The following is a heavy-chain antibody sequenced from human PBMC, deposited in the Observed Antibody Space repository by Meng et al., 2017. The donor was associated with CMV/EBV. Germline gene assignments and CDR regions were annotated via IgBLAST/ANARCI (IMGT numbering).Heavy chain of an antibody. CDR2: ISAYNGNT. D-gene: IGHD2-2*03. J-gene: IGHJ3*02. V-gene: IGHV1-18*04. CDR3: ARDGYCSSTSCPAGNAFDI. Sequence: ASVKVSCKASGYTFTSYYMHWVRQAPGQGLEWMGWISAYNGNTNYAQKLQGRVTMTTDTSTSTAYMELRSLRSDDTAVYYCARDGYCSSTSCPAGNAFDIWGQGTMVTVSS. CDR1: GYTFTSYY.